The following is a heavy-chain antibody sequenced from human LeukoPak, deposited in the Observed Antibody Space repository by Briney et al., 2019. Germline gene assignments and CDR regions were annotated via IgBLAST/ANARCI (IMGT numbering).Heavy chain of an antibody. CDR2: ISSSRSYI. V-gene: IGHV3-21*01. Sequence: GGSLRLSCAASGFTFSSYSMNWVRQAPGKGLEWVSSISSSRSYIYYADSVKGRFTISRDNAKNSLYLQMNSLRAEDTAVYCCARVAAAGSFDYWGQGTLVTVSS. D-gene: IGHD6-13*01. CDR1: GFTFSSYS. CDR3: ARVAAAGSFDY. J-gene: IGHJ4*02.